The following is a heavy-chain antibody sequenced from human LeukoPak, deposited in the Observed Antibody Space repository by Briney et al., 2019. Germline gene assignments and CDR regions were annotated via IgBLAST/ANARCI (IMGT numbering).Heavy chain of an antibody. D-gene: IGHD2-21*02. CDR2: IYYSGST. J-gene: IGHJ5*02. CDR3: AREKMAYRGGDCYPNWFDP. Sequence: SETLSLTCTVSGGSISSYYWSWIRQPPGKGLEWIGYIYYSGSTNYNPSLKSRVTISVDTSKNQFSLKLSSVTAADTAVYYCAREKMAYRGGDCYPNWFDPWGQGTLVTVSS. V-gene: IGHV4-59*01. CDR1: GGSISSYY.